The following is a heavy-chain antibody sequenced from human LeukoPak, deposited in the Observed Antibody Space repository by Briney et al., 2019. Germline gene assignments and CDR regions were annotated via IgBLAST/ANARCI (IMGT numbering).Heavy chain of an antibody. V-gene: IGHV3-7*01. CDR1: GFSFSSYW. D-gene: IGHD3-3*01. J-gene: IGHJ4*02. CDR2: IKQEGSEK. CDR3: ARHLNYDFWSGSSYYFDY. Sequence: GGSLRLSCAASGFSFSSYWMSWVRQAPGKGLEWVANIKQEGSEKYYVDSVKGRFTISRDNAKNSLYLQMNSLRAEDTALYYCARHLNYDFWSGSSYYFDYWGQGTLVTVSS.